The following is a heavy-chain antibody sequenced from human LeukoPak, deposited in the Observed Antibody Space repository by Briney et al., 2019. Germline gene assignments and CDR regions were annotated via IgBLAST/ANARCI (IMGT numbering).Heavy chain of an antibody. Sequence: SETLSLTCTVSGGSISSGDYYWSWIRQPPGKGLEWIGYIYYSGSTYYNPSLKSRVTISVDTSKNQFSLRLSSVTAADTAVYYCARVAVAGTWFDPWGQGTLVTVSS. V-gene: IGHV4-30-4*01. J-gene: IGHJ5*02. D-gene: IGHD6-19*01. CDR1: GGSISSGDYY. CDR2: IYYSGST. CDR3: ARVAVAGTWFDP.